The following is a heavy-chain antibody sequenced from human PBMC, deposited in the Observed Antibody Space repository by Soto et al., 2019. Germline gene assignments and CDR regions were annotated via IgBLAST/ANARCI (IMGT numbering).Heavy chain of an antibody. CDR1: GFPFSDYY. CDR2: ISSSSSYT. CDR3: ARVFGSYGVDY. J-gene: IGHJ4*02. D-gene: IGHD1-26*01. Sequence: GGSLRLSCAASGFPFSDYYMSWIRQAPGKGLEWVSYISSSSSYTNYADSVKGRFTISRDNAKNSLYLQMNSLRAEDTAVYYCARVFGSYGVDYWGQGTLVTGLL. V-gene: IGHV3-11*05.